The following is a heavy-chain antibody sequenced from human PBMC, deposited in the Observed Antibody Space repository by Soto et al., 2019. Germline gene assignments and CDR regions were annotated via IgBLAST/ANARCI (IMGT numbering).Heavy chain of an antibody. J-gene: IGHJ4*02. CDR1: GFTFSSYA. V-gene: IGHV3-23*01. CDR3: ERVSSAVLDY. D-gene: IGHD3-22*01. Sequence: EVQLLESGGGLVQPGGSLRLSCAASGFTFSSYAMSWVRQAPGKGLEWVSAISGSAGSTYYADSVKGRFTISRDNSKNTLNLQMNSLRAEDTAVYYCERVSSAVLDYWGQGTLVTVSS. CDR2: ISGSAGST.